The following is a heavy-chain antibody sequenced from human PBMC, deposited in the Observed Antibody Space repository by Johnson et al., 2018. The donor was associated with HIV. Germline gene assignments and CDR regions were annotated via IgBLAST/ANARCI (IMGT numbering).Heavy chain of an antibody. CDR3: ARDTVTGSPAFDM. CDR2: ISGSGGST. V-gene: IGHV3-23*04. CDR1: GFTFSSYG. Sequence: VQLVESGGGVVQPGKSLRLSCAASGFTFSSYGIHWVRQAPGKGLEWVSAISGSGGSTYYADSVKGRFTISRDNSKNTLYLQMNSLRAEDTAVYYCARDTVTGSPAFDMWGQGTMVTVSS. D-gene: IGHD1-20*01. J-gene: IGHJ3*02.